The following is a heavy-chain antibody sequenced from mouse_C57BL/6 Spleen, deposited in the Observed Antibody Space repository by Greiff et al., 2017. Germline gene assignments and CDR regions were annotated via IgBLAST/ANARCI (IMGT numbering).Heavy chain of an antibody. CDR2: ISSGSSTI. J-gene: IGHJ2*01. Sequence: EVHLVESGGGLVKPGGSLKLSCAVSGFTFSDYGMHWVRQAPEKGLEWVAYISSGSSTIYYADTVKGRFTISRDNAKNTLFLQMTSLRSEDTAMYYCARELNYFDYWGQGTTLTVSS. V-gene: IGHV5-17*01. CDR1: GFTFSDYG. CDR3: ARELNYFDY.